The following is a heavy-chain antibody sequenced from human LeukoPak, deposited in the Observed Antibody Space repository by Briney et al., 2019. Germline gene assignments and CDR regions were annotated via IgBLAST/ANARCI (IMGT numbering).Heavy chain of an antibody. CDR1: GFTFSSYW. V-gene: IGHV3-7*01. CDR3: AKGAPRYYYYYGMDV. Sequence: GGSLRLSCAASGFTFSSYWMSWVRQAPGKGLEWVANIKQDGSEKYYVDSVKGRFTISRDNAKNSLYLQMNSLRAEDTAVYYCAKGAPRYYYYYGMDVWGQGTTVTVSS. D-gene: IGHD1-26*01. J-gene: IGHJ6*02. CDR2: IKQDGSEK.